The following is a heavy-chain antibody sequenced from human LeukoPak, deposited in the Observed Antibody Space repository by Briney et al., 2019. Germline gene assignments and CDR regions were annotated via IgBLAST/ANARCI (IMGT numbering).Heavy chain of an antibody. CDR2: IIPIFGTA. Sequence: GSSVTVSCKASGGTFSSYAISWVRQAPGQGLEWMGGIIPIFGTANYAQKFQGRVTITTDESTSTAYMELSSLRSEDTAVYYCARDQAGKGELLCCVWQNYYNYYMDVWGKGTPVTVSS. D-gene: IGHD3-10*01. J-gene: IGHJ6*03. CDR1: GGTFSSYA. CDR3: ARDQAGKGELLCCVWQNYYNYYMDV. V-gene: IGHV1-69*05.